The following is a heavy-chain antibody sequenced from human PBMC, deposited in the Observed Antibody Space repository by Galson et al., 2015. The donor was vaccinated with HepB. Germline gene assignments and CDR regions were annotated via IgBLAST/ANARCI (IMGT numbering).Heavy chain of an antibody. CDR2: IFTSESYI. CDR1: GFTFSYT. V-gene: IGHV3-21*01. Sequence: SLRLSCAASGFTFSYTMSWVRQAPGKGLEGVSSIFTSESYIYYADSVKGRFTISRDNAKNSLHLQMNSLRAEDTAVYYCARHRGTYFDYWGQGTLVTVSS. CDR3: ARHRGTYFDY. J-gene: IGHJ4*02.